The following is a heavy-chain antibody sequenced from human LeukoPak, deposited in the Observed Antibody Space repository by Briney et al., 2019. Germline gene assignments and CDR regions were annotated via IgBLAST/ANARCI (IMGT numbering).Heavy chain of an antibody. CDR3: ARCNRGYSYYYYGMDV. V-gene: IGHV4-34*01. D-gene: IGHD3-22*01. J-gene: IGHJ6*02. Sequence: GSLRLTCAVSGFTVSSNYMSWIRQPPGKGLEWIGEINHSGSTNYNPSLKSRVTISVDTSKNQFSLKLSSVTAADTAVYYCARCNRGYSYYYYGMDVWGQGTTVIVSS. CDR1: GFTVSSNY. CDR2: INHSGST.